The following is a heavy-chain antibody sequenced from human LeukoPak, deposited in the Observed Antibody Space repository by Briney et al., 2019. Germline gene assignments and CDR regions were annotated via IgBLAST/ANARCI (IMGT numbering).Heavy chain of an antibody. V-gene: IGHV3-11*01. J-gene: IGHJ5*02. CDR3: TRVGRAYCGSDCYSDWFDP. CDR2: ISSSSTI. D-gene: IGHD2-21*02. Sequence: PGGSLRLSCAASGFTFTDYYMSWIRQAPGKGLEWLSYISSSSTIYYVDSVKGRFTISRDNAKNSLYLQMNSLRAEDTAIYYCTRVGRAYCGSDCYSDWFDPWGQGTLVTVSS. CDR1: GFTFTDYY.